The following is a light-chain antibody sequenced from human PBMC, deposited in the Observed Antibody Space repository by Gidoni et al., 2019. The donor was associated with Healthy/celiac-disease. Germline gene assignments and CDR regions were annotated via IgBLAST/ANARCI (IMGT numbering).Light chain of an antibody. CDR3: QQSYSTPKT. CDR1: QSISSY. CDR2: AAS. Sequence: IHMSQSPSSLSASVGDIVTITSRASQSISSYLNWYQQKPGKSPKLLIYAASSLQSGFPSRFSGSGARKDSPITSSMLQDEDVAYYCWQQSYSTPKTFGQGTRLEIK. J-gene: IGKJ5*01. V-gene: IGKV1-39*01.